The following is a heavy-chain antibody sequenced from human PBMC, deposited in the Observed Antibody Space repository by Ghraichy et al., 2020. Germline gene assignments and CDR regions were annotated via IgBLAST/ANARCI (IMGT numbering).Heavy chain of an antibody. J-gene: IGHJ3*01. D-gene: IGHD5-24*01. CDR2: ITSTSSET. Sequence: GGSLRLSCAASGFAFSTYSMNWVRQAPGRGLEWVSYITSTSSETYYADPVKGRFAISRDNAKNSLYLQMNGLRAEDTAVYYCVRRMGVRDDYNYDELDVWGQGTVVTVSS. CDR1: GFAFSTYS. V-gene: IGHV3-21*01. CDR3: VRRMGVRDDYNYDELDV.